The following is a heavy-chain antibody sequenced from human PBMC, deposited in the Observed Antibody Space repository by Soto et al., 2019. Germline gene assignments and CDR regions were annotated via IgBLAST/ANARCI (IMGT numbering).Heavy chain of an antibody. CDR2: IIPIFGTA. V-gene: IGHV1-69*13. CDR1: GGTFSSYA. D-gene: IGHD3-3*01. CDR3: ANTRNYNDFWSGSNWFDP. J-gene: IGHJ5*02. Sequence: SVKVSCKASGGTFSSYAISWVRQAPGQGLEWMGGIIPIFGTANYAQKFQGRVTITADESTSTAYMELSSLRSEDTAVYYCANTRNYNDFWSGSNWFDPWGQGTLVTVSS.